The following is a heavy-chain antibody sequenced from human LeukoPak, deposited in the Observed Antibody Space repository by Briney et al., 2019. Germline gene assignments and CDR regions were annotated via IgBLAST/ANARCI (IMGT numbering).Heavy chain of an antibody. Sequence: GGSLRLSCADSGFTFSDSYMSWIRQTPGKGLEWLSYISSSSSDTNYADSVKGRFTISRDNAKNSLYLQMNSLRAEDTAVYYCARGSRTIELGDDYWGQGTLVTVSS. CDR1: GFTFSDSY. CDR2: ISSSSSDT. CDR3: ARGSRTIELGDDY. V-gene: IGHV3-11*06. J-gene: IGHJ4*02. D-gene: IGHD5-24*01.